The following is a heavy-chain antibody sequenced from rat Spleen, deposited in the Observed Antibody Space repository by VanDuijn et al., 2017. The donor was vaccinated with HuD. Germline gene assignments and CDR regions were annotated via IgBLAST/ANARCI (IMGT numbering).Heavy chain of an antibody. CDR3: ARRGPTDYFDY. V-gene: IGHV5-29*01. D-gene: IGHD2-1*01. CDR2: ISDDGSIT. J-gene: IGHJ2*01. CDR1: GFTFSDYY. Sequence: EVQLVESDGGLVQPGRSLKLSCAASGFTFSDYYMAWVRQAPTKGLEWVATISDDGSITYYRDSVKGRFTLSRDNAKSTLYLQMDSLRSEDTATYYCARRGPTDYFDYWGQGVMVTVSS.